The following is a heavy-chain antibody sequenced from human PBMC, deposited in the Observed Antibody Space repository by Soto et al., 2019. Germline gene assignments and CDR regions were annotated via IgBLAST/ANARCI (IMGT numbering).Heavy chain of an antibody. J-gene: IGHJ4*02. V-gene: IGHV1-18*01. CDR1: GYTFTNND. CDR2: ISAYNGNT. Sequence: ASVKVSCKASGYTFTNNDVSWVRQAPGQGLEWMGWISAYNGNTNYAQKLQGRVTMTTDTSTSTAYMELRSLRSDDTAVYYCARVYNWNYFDYWGQGTMVTVSS. D-gene: IGHD1-20*01. CDR3: ARVYNWNYFDY.